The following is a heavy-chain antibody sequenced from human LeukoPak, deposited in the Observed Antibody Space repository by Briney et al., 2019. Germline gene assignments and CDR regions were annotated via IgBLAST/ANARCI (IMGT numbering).Heavy chain of an antibody. CDR3: ARPNLRMVRGDRVLSYFDY. Sequence: GGSLKISCKGSGYSFTSYWVAWVRQMPGKGLEWMGIIYPGDSDTRYSPSFQGQVTISADKSISTAYLQWSSLKASDTAMYYCARPNLRMVRGDRVLSYFDYWGQGTLVTVSS. J-gene: IGHJ4*02. CDR2: IYPGDSDT. CDR1: GYSFTSYW. D-gene: IGHD3-10*01. V-gene: IGHV5-51*01.